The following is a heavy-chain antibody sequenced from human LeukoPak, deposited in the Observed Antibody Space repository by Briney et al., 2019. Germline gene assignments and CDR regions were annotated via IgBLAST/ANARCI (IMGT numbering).Heavy chain of an antibody. J-gene: IGHJ4*02. Sequence: GGSLRLSCVASGFTFTSHWMHWVRQAPGKGLVCVSRIKSDGTYSDYGDSVRGRFTISRDNAKDTLYLQMNSLRAEDTALYYCAREVSEGFDFWGQGTLVTVSS. CDR2: IKSDGTYS. V-gene: IGHV3-74*01. CDR3: AREVSEGFDF. D-gene: IGHD3-22*01. CDR1: GFTFTSHW.